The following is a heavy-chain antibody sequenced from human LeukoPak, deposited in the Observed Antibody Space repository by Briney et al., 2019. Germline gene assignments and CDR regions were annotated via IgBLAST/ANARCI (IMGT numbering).Heavy chain of an antibody. CDR2: ISAYNGNT. V-gene: IGHV1-18*01. CDR3: ARGIGVHCYDSSGYYWDDAFDI. Sequence: GASVKVSCKASGYTFTSYGISWVRQAPGQGLEWMGGISAYNGNTNYAQKLQGRVTMTTDTSTSTAYMELRSLSSDDTAVYYCARGIGVHCYDSSGYYWDDAFDIWGQGTLVTVSS. CDR1: GYTFTSYG. J-gene: IGHJ3*02. D-gene: IGHD3-22*01.